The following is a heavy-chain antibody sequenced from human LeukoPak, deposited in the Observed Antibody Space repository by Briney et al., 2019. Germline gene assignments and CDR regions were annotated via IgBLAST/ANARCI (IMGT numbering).Heavy chain of an antibody. J-gene: IGHJ4*02. CDR2: IYVSGST. CDR3: ARDAGRYYRFDH. Sequence: SETLSLTCTVSGASVSSNNYYWSWIRQPPGEGLEWIGRIYVSGSTKYNPSLKSRVTMSVDTSKNQFSLKLTSVTAADAAVYYCARDAGRYYRFDHWGQGTLVTVSS. V-gene: IGHV4-61*01. CDR1: GASVSSNNYY. D-gene: IGHD1-26*01.